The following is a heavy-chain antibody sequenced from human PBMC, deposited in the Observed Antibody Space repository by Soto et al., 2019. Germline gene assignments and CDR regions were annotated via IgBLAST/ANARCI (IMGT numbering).Heavy chain of an antibody. J-gene: IGHJ5*02. V-gene: IGHV4-4*07. D-gene: IGHD3-10*01. CDR3: ARDRAYYYGSGTPYWFDP. CDR1: GGSISSYY. Sequence: SETLSLTCTVSGGSISSYYWSWIRQPAGKGLEWIGRIYTSGSTNYNPSLKSRVTMSVDTSKNQFSLKLSSVTAADTAVYYCARDRAYYYGSGTPYWFDPWGQGTLVTVSS. CDR2: IYTSGST.